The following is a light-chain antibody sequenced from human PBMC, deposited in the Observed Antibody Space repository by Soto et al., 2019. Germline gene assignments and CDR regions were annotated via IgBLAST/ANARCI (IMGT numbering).Light chain of an antibody. V-gene: IGKV2-30*01. J-gene: IGKJ1*01. Sequence: IVITHSPLSLPVTLGQPASISCRSSQSLVNSDGNTYLHWFQQRPGQSPRRLMYRVSNRDSGVPDRFSGSGSGTDFTLRFSRVEAEDVGVYYCMQGTHWPWTLGQGTKVDIK. CDR1: QSLVNSDGNTY. CDR3: MQGTHWPWT. CDR2: RVS.